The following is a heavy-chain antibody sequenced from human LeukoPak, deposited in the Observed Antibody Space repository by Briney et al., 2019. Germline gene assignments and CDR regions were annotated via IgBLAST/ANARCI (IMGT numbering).Heavy chain of an antibody. Sequence: GGSLRLSCAASGFTFSNAWMSWVRQAPGKGLEWVGRIKSKTDGGTTDYAAPVKGRFTISRDDSKNTLYLQMNSLKTEDTAVYYCTTEGLLDMITFGGVIARTIDYWGQGTLVTVSS. D-gene: IGHD3-16*02. CDR2: IKSKTDGGTT. J-gene: IGHJ4*02. CDR1: GFTFSNAW. CDR3: TTEGLLDMITFGGVIARTIDY. V-gene: IGHV3-15*01.